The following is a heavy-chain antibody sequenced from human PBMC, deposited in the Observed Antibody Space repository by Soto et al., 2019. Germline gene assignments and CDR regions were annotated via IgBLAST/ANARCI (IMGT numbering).Heavy chain of an antibody. CDR3: ARVAAAGQYNWFDP. CDR2: IYYSGST. J-gene: IGHJ5*02. V-gene: IGHV4-59*01. D-gene: IGHD6-13*01. Sequence: SETLSLTCTVSGGSISSYYWSWIRQPPGKGLEWIGYIYYSGSTNYNPSLKSRVTISVDTSKNQFSLKLSSVTAADTAVYYCARVAAAGQYNWFDPWGQGTLVTVSS. CDR1: GGSISSYY.